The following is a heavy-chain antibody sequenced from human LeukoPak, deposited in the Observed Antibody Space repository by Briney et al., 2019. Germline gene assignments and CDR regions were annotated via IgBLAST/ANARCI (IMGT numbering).Heavy chain of an antibody. Sequence: GGSLRLSCAASGFTFSSYWMSWVRQAPGKGLEWVANIKQDGSEKYYVDSVKGRFTISRDNAKNSLYLQMNSLRAEDTAVYYCARGITMIATDAFDIRGQGTMVTVSS. D-gene: IGHD3-22*01. V-gene: IGHV3-7*01. CDR2: IKQDGSEK. CDR1: GFTFSSYW. CDR3: ARGITMIATDAFDI. J-gene: IGHJ3*02.